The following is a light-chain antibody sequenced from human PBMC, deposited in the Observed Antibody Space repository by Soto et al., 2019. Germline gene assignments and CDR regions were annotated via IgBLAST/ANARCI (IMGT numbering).Light chain of an antibody. CDR2: GCS. J-gene: IGKJ2*01. Sequence: EGVLTQSPGTLSLSPCQRASLSCRASQSVSNNYLAWYQQKPGQSPKLLIFGCSDRATGIPARFSGSGSGTDFTLTISRLEPEDFAVYYCQQYGSSPPYTVGQGTKLEIK. CDR1: QSVSNNY. V-gene: IGKV3-20*01. CDR3: QQYGSSPPYT.